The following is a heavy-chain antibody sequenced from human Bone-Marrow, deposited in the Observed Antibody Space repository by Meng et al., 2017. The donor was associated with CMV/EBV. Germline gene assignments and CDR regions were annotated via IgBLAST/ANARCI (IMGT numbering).Heavy chain of an antibody. V-gene: IGHV1-69*10. CDR1: GYRFTKYG. CDR3: ARDLGNGRITMSY. D-gene: IGHD3-10*02. J-gene: IGHJ4*02. CDR2: IIPILGIA. Sequence: SVKVSCKASGYRFTKYGISWVRQAPGQGLEWMGGIIPILGIANYAQKFQGRVTITADKSTSTAYMELSSLRSEDTAVYYCARDLGNGRITMSYWGQGTLVTVSS.